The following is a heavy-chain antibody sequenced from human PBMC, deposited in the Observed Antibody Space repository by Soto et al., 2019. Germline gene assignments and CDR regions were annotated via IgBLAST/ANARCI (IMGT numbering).Heavy chain of an antibody. D-gene: IGHD2-15*01. CDR3: AKDIAMNY. CDR2: ISYDGSNK. V-gene: IGHV3-30*18. CDR1: GFTFSSYG. J-gene: IGHJ4*02. Sequence: QVQLVESGGGVVQPGRSLRLSCAASGFTFSSYGMHWVRQAPGKGLEWVAVISYDGSNKYYADSVKGRFTISRDNSKNTLYLQMNSLRAEDTGVYYCAKDIAMNYWGQGTLVTVSS.